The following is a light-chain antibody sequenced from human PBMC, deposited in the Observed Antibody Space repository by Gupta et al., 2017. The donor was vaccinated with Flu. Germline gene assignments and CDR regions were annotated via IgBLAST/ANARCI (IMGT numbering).Light chain of an antibody. V-gene: IGLV2-8*01. Sequence: QSALTQPPSASGSPGQSVTISCTGTSSDVGGYNYVSWYQQHPGKAPKLIIYEVNNRPSVVPDRCSGSKSGNTASLTVSGLLAEDEADYYCCSYVGSKFFGGGTKLTVL. CDR1: SSDVGGYNY. J-gene: IGLJ2*01. CDR3: CSYVGSKF. CDR2: EVN.